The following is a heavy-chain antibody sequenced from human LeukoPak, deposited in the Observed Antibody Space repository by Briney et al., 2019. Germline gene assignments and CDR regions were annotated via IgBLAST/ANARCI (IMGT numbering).Heavy chain of an antibody. CDR1: GGSISSSNYY. D-gene: IGHD3-10*01. Sequence: SETLSLTCTVSGGSISSSNYYGAGIRQPPGKGLEWIANIYYTGSTYYNPSLKNRVTISVDTSKNQFSLKLSSVTAADTAVYYCARTRYYYNSRSYGAPYYFDYWGQGTLVTVSS. V-gene: IGHV4-39*01. CDR3: ARTRYYYNSRSYGAPYYFDY. CDR2: IYYTGST. J-gene: IGHJ4*02.